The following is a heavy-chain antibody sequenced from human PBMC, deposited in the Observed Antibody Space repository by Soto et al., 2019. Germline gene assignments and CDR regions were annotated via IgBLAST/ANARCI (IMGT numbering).Heavy chain of an antibody. CDR2: IYWDDTK. D-gene: IGHD1-26*01. CDR3: AHAYGGRSLY. V-gene: IGHV2-5*02. Sequence: QITLKESGPTLVKPTQTLTLTCTFSGFSLPTDRVGVGWIRQPPGKALEWLAVIYWDDTKTYRPSLKSRLTITKDTSKNQVALTKTEMDPVDTATYYCAHAYGGRSLYWGQGTLVTVSS. CDR1: GFSLPTDRVG. J-gene: IGHJ4*02.